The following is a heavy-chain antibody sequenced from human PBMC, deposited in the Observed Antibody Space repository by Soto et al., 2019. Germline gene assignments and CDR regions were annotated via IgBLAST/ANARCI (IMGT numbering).Heavy chain of an antibody. J-gene: IGHJ4*02. CDR1: GFTVSSNY. CDR2: IYSGGST. Sequence: GGSLRLSCAASGFTVSSNYMSWVRQAPGKGLEWVSVIYSGGSTYYADSVKGRFTISRENSKNTLYLQMNSLRAEDTAVYYCARGPRRAGYFDYWGQGSLVTVSS. V-gene: IGHV3-66*01. D-gene: IGHD3-10*01. CDR3: ARGPRRAGYFDY.